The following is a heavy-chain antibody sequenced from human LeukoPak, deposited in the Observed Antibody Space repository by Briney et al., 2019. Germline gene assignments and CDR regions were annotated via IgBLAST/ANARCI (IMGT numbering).Heavy chain of an antibody. Sequence: SETLSLTCTVSGGSISSGGYYWSWIRQHPGTGLEWIGYIYYSGSTYYNPSLKSRVTISVDTSKNQFSLKLSSVTAADTAVYYCARDRGYDFWSGYYRGDAFDIWGQGTMVTVSS. CDR2: IYYSGST. CDR3: ARDRGYDFWSGYYRGDAFDI. V-gene: IGHV4-31*03. CDR1: GGSISSGGYY. J-gene: IGHJ3*02. D-gene: IGHD3-3*01.